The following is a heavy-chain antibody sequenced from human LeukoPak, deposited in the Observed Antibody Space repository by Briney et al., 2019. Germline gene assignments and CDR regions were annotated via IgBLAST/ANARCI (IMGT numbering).Heavy chain of an antibody. J-gene: IGHJ6*03. D-gene: IGHD3-16*01. Sequence: PGGSLRLSCRTSGFILSSYGMHWVRQAPGKGLEWVAFIRFYGSNKYYADSVKGRFTISRDNSKNTLYLQMNSLRAEDTAVYYCAKERGTTDYYFYYMDVWGKGTTVTVSS. CDR1: GFILSSYG. V-gene: IGHV3-30*02. CDR2: IRFYGSNK. CDR3: AKERGTTDYYFYYMDV.